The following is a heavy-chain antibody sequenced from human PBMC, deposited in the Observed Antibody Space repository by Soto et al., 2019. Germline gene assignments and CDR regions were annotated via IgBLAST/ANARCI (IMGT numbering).Heavy chain of an antibody. CDR3: ARVGRLHYFDY. V-gene: IGHV3-30-3*01. J-gene: IGHJ4*02. CDR1: GFTFSSYA. CDR2: ISYDGSNK. D-gene: IGHD4-17*01. Sequence: QVQLVESGGGVVQPGRSLRLSCAASGFTFSSYAMHWVRQAPGKGLEWVAVISYDGSNKYYADSVKGRFTISRDNSKNTLFLQMNILRAEDTAVYYCARVGRLHYFDYWGQGTLVTVSS.